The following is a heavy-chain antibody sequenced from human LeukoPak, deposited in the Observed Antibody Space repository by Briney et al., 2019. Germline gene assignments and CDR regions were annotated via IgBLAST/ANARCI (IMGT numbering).Heavy chain of an antibody. D-gene: IGHD3-16*01. V-gene: IGHV1-2*02. Sequence: GASVKVSCKASGYTFTANYMHWVRQAPGQGLEWMGWINPNSGGTNYAQKFQGRVTMTRDTSISTAYMELSRLTSDDTAVYYCARVRYRLAETYIDYWGQGTLVTVSS. J-gene: IGHJ4*02. CDR1: GYTFTANY. CDR3: ARVRYRLAETYIDY. CDR2: INPNSGGT.